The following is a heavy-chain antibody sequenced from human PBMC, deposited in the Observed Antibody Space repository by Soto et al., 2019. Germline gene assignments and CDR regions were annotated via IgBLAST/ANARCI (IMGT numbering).Heavy chain of an antibody. CDR1: GFTFSSYW. CDR3: AREEGGYPWPFSHYYYYYGMDV. Sequence: PGGSLRLSCAASGFTFSSYWMSWVRQAPGKGLEWVANIKQDGSEKYYVDSVKGRFTISRDNAKNSLYLQMNSLRAEDTAVYYCAREEGGYPWPFSHYYYYYGMDVWGQGTTVTVSS. CDR2: IKQDGSEK. D-gene: IGHD1-1*01. J-gene: IGHJ6*02. V-gene: IGHV3-7*01.